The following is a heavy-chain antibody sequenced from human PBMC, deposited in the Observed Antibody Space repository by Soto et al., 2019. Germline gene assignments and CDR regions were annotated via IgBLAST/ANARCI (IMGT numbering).Heavy chain of an antibody. CDR1: GFTFSTFS. D-gene: IGHD2-15*01. Sequence: EVQLVESGGGLVKPGGSLRLSCAASGFTFSTFSMNWLRQAPGKGLEWVASISSSSAYIYYADSVKGRFTVSRDNAKNSLHLQMNSLRGEDTAMYFCARDMRAVVEVADYWGQGTLVSVSS. CDR3: ARDMRAVVEVADY. J-gene: IGHJ4*02. CDR2: ISSSSAYI. V-gene: IGHV3-21*01.